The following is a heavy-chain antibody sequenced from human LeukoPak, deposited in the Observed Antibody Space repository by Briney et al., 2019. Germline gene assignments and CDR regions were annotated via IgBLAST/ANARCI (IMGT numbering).Heavy chain of an antibody. CDR3: VRDYYGMDV. D-gene: IGHD3-10*01. J-gene: IGHJ6*02. Sequence: GGSLRLSCSASGFTPQNYAMYWVRQAPGKELEQVSLTHGNGGNTDYADSVKGRFTISRDYSKNTLYLQLTSLSVEDTAVYYCVRDYYGMDVWGQGTTVTVSS. CDR2: THGNGGNT. V-gene: IGHV3-64D*06. CDR1: GFTPQNYA.